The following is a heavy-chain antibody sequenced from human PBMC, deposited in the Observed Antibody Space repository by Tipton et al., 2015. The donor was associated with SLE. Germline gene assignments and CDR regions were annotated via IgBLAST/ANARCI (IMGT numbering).Heavy chain of an antibody. D-gene: IGHD2-15*01. CDR2: INHSGSS. J-gene: IGHJ4*02. CDR1: GGSFSGYY. Sequence: LRLSCAVYGGSFSGYYWNWIRQSPGKGLEWIGEINHSGSSNYNPSLKSRVTLSVDTSKSQFSLKLSSVTAADPAVYYCARVPVARHYFDYWGQGTLVTVSS. CDR3: ARVPVARHYFDY. V-gene: IGHV4-34*01.